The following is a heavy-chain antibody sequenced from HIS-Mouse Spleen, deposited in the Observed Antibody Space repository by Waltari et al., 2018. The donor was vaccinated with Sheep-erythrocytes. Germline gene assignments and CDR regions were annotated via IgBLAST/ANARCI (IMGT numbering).Heavy chain of an antibody. CDR1: GFTFSSYG. V-gene: IGHV3-30*18. Sequence: QVQLVESGGGVVQPGRSLRLSCAASGFTFSSYGMHWVRQAPGKGLEWVAVISYDGSNKYYVDSVKGRFTISRDNSKNTLYLQMNSLRAEDTAVYYCAKDPANWDAFDIWGQGTMVTVSS. J-gene: IGHJ3*02. CDR3: AKDPANWDAFDI. D-gene: IGHD7-27*01. CDR2: ISYDGSNK.